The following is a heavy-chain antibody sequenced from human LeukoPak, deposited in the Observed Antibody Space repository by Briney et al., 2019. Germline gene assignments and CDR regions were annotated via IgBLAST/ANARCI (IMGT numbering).Heavy chain of an antibody. V-gene: IGHV3-64*01. Sequence: GGSLRLSCAASGFTFSSCAMHWVRQAPGKGLEYVSVISSNGGSTYYSNSVKGRFTISRDNSKNMLYLQMGSLRAEDMAVYYCARSRGDPQVYWYFDLWGRGTLVTVSS. D-gene: IGHD3-10*01. J-gene: IGHJ2*01. CDR3: ARSRGDPQVYWYFDL. CDR1: GFTFSSCA. CDR2: ISSNGGST.